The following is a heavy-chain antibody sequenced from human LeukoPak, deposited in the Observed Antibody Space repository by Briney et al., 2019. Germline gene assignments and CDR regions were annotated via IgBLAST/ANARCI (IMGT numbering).Heavy chain of an antibody. Sequence: GGSLRLSCVASGFTFSNYWMSWVRQAPGKGLECVANIKEDGSEKYYVDSVKGRFTISRDNAENSLYLQMNSLRAEDTAVYYCERQGDDYWGPRTLVTASS. D-gene: IGHD3-16*01. CDR1: GFTFSNYW. CDR3: ERQGDDY. CDR2: IKEDGSEK. J-gene: IGHJ4*03. V-gene: IGHV3-7*01.